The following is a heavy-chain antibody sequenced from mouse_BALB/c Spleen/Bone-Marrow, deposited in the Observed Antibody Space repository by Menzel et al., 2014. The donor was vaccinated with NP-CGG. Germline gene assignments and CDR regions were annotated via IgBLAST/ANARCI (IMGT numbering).Heavy chain of an antibody. CDR2: IDPRTANT. Sequence: LVESGAELAKPGASVKMSCKVSDYTFTSYWIHWVKQRPGQGLEWIGYIDPRTANTEYSQKFKDKATLTADKSSSTAYMQLSSLTSEDSAVYYCARYWDAYWGQGTLVTVSA. CDR1: DYTFTSYW. D-gene: IGHD4-1*01. J-gene: IGHJ3*01. V-gene: IGHV1-7*01. CDR3: ARYWDAY.